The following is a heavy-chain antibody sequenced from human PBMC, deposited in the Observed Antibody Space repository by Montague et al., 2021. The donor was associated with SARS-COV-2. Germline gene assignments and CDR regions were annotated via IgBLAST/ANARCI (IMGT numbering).Heavy chain of an antibody. CDR2: VDPEDGKT. V-gene: IGHV1-24*01. Sequence: SVRVSCKVSGYSLTELPMHWVRQAPGKGLEWMGGVDPEDGKTIYAQNFQGRLTIAEDTSADTAYMELSSLRSDDTAVYCATSADWGSTGRFDFWGQGTLVTVSS. J-gene: IGHJ4*02. D-gene: IGHD7-27*01. CDR1: GYSLTELP. CDR3: ATSADWGSTGRFDF.